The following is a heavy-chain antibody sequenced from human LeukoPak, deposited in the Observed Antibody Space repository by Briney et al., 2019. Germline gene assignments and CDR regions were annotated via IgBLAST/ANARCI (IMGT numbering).Heavy chain of an antibody. J-gene: IGHJ6*03. V-gene: IGHV3-7*01. Sequence: GGSLRLSCAASGFTFSSYWMSWVRQAPRKGLEWVANIKQDGSEKYYVDSVKGRFTISRDNAKNSLYLQMNSLRAEDTAVYYCARVRQLVRINYYYYYMDVWGKGTTVTVSS. CDR1: GFTFSSYW. CDR2: IKQDGSEK. CDR3: ARVRQLVRINYYYYYMDV. D-gene: IGHD6-6*01.